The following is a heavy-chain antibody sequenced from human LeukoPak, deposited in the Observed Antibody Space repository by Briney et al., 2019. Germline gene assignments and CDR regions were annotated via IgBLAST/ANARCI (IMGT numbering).Heavy chain of an antibody. CDR2: IYYSGST. V-gene: IGHV4-59*11. D-gene: IGHD2-15*01. Sequence: SETLSHTCTVSGGSISSHYWSWIRQPPGKGLEWIGYIYYSGSTNYNPSLKSRVTISVDTSKNQFSLKLSSVTAADTAVYYCARGGVVVAATPNYFDYWGQGTLVTVSS. CDR1: GGSISSHY. CDR3: ARGGVVVAATPNYFDY. J-gene: IGHJ4*02.